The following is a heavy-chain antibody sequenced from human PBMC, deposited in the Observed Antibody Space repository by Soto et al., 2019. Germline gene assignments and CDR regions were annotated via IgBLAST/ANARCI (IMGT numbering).Heavy chain of an antibody. CDR2: INSDGSST. CDR1: GFTFSSYW. D-gene: IGHD3-10*01. V-gene: IGHV3-74*01. CDR3: ARDRTMVRGVTPMDYGMDV. J-gene: IGHJ6*02. Sequence: PGGSLRLSCAASGFTFSSYWMHWVRQAPGKGLVWVSRINSDGSSTSYADSVKGRFTISRDNAKNTLYLQMNSLRAEDTAVYYCARDRTMVRGVTPMDYGMDVWGQGTTVTVSS.